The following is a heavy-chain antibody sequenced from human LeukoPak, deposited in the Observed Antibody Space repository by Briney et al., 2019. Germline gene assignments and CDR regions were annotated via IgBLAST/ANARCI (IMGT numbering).Heavy chain of an antibody. D-gene: IGHD6-13*01. CDR3: ARRAAADSFYSDY. CDR2: ISYNGGST. CDR1: GFTFSSYA. V-gene: IGHV3-64*02. Sequence: GGSLRLSCAASGFTFSSYAMHWVRQAPGKGLEYVSAISYNGGSTYYADSVKGRFAISRDNSKNTLYLQMGSLRAEDMAVYYCARRAAADSFYSDYWGQGTLVTVSS. J-gene: IGHJ4*02.